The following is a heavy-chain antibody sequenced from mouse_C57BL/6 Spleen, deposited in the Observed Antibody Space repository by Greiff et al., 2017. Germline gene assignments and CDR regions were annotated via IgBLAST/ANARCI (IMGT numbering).Heavy chain of an antibody. CDR2: ISNLAYNT. CDR1: GFTFSDYG. V-gene: IGHV5-15*01. J-gene: IGHJ3*01. Sequence: EVQLLESGGGLVQPGGSLKLSCAASGFTFSDYGMPWVRQAPRKGLEWVATISNLAYNTYYADTVKGRFTISKENAKNTLYLEMSRLRSENTAVYYGARKDYENYAGFAYWGQGTLVTVSA. D-gene: IGHD2-1*01. CDR3: ARKDYENYAGFAY.